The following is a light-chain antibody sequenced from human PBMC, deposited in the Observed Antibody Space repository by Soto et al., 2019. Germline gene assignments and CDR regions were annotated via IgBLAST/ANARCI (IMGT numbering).Light chain of an antibody. Sequence: EIVLTQSPATLSLSAGEKATLSCRAIQSLYSYLAWYQQKPGQAPRLLIYDASNRATGIPARFSGSGSGTDFTLTISSLEPEDFAVYYCQQRSNWPPTWTFGQGTKVDIK. V-gene: IGKV3-11*01. CDR2: DAS. CDR3: QQRSNWPPTWT. J-gene: IGKJ1*01. CDR1: QSLYSY.